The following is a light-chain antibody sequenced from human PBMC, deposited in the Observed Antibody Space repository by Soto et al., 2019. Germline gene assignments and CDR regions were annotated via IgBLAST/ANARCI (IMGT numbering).Light chain of an antibody. CDR2: ATS. Sequence: QSVLTQPAAVSGSPGQSITISCTGTSSDVGTYNLVSWYQQYPGKAPKLMIYATSKRPSGVSNRFSGSKSGDTAYLTISGLQAEDEADYYCTSFARGSTLVFGGGTKLTVL. J-gene: IGLJ3*02. V-gene: IGLV2-23*01. CDR1: SSDVGTYNL. CDR3: TSFARGSTLV.